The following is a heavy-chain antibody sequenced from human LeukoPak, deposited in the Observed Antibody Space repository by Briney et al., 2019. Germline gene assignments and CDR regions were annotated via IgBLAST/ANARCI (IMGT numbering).Heavy chain of an antibody. CDR2: MYTSGTT. CDR1: GGSISSSNYY. J-gene: IGHJ6*03. V-gene: IGHV4-61*02. CDR3: ARGESSSSPLYYYYYMDV. D-gene: IGHD6-6*01. Sequence: PSQTLSLTCTVSGGSISSSNYYCRSIRQPAGKGLEWIGRMYTSGTTNYNPSLRSRVTISVDTSKNQFSLKLNSVTAADTAVYYCARGESSSSPLYYYYYMDVWGKGTTVTVSS.